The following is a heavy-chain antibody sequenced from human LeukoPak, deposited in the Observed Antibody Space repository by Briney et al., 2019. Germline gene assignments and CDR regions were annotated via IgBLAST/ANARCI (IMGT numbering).Heavy chain of an antibody. D-gene: IGHD3-10*01. V-gene: IGHV5-51*01. Sequence: GGALKISFKGSGCSFTSYWIGWVRPMAGKGLGWMGIIYPGDSDTRYSPSFQGQVTISADKSISTAYLQWSSLKASDTAMYYCASSGTALPRGDYYGMDVWGQGTTVTVSS. CDR3: ASSGTALPRGDYYGMDV. J-gene: IGHJ6*02. CDR2: IYPGDSDT. CDR1: GCSFTSYW.